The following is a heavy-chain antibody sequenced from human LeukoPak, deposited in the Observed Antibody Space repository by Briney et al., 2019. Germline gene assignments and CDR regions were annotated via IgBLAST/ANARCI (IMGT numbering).Heavy chain of an antibody. CDR2: IWYGGSNK. D-gene: IGHD3-22*01. J-gene: IGHJ4*02. CDR1: GFTFSSYG. CDR3: AKDEVLYDSSGYPDY. Sequence: GGSLRLSCAASGFTFSSYGTHWVRQAPGKGLEWVAVIWYGGSNKYYADSVKGRFTISRDNSKNTLYLQMNSLRAEDTAVYYCAKDEVLYDSSGYPDYWGQGTLVTVSS. V-gene: IGHV3-33*06.